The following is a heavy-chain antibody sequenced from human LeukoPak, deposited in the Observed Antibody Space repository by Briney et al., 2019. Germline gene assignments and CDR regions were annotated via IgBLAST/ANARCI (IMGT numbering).Heavy chain of an antibody. CDR1: GYTFTGYY. V-gene: IGHV1-2*02. CDR3: ARDSPAAHYYYYYYMDV. CDR2: INPNSGGT. J-gene: IGHJ6*03. Sequence: VASVKVSCKASGYTFTGYYMHWVRQAPGQGLEWMGWINPNSGGTNYAQKFQGRVTMTRDTSITTAYMELSRLRSDDTAVYYCARDSPAAHYYYYYYMDVWGKGTTVTVSS. D-gene: IGHD2-2*01.